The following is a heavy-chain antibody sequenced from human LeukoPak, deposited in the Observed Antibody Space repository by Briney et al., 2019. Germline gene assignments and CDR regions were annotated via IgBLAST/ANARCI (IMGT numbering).Heavy chain of an antibody. V-gene: IGHV3-48*01. D-gene: IGHD3-22*01. Sequence: GGSLRLSCAASGFTLGSYTMNWVRQAPGKGLEWVSYISSSSSTIQYADSVKGRFTISRDNAENSLYLQMNSLRAEDTAVYYCARNYYDAIDYWGQGTLVTVSS. CDR1: GFTLGSYT. J-gene: IGHJ4*02. CDR2: ISSSSSTI. CDR3: ARNYYDAIDY.